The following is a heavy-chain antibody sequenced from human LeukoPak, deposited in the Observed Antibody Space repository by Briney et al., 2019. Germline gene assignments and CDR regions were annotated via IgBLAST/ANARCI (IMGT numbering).Heavy chain of an antibody. Sequence: GGSLRLSCAASGFTVRANYMSWVRQAPGKGLEWVSAIYSGGSTYYADSVKGRFTISRDNSKNTLYLQMNSLRAEDTAVYYCARRGRDDYNSWGPFDYWGQGALVTVSS. J-gene: IGHJ4*02. CDR2: IYSGGST. D-gene: IGHD5-24*01. V-gene: IGHV3-53*01. CDR1: GFTVRANY. CDR3: ARRGRDDYNSWGPFDY.